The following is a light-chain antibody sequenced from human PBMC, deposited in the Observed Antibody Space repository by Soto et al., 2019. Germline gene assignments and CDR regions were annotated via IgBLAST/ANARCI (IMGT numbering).Light chain of an antibody. J-gene: IGLJ1*01. Sequence: QSVLTQPASVSGSPGQSITISCTGSSNDIGTYEYVSWHQHHPGRAAKLIIFGVNDRPSGISDRFSGSKSGNTASLTIFGLQLEDEAVYYCSSYTTGSTLPWVFGTGTKVTVL. CDR3: SSYTTGSTLPWV. CDR1: SNDIGTYEY. CDR2: GVN. V-gene: IGLV2-14*01.